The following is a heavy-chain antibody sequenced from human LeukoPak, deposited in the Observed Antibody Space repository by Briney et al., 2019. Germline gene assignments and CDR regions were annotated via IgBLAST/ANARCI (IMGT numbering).Heavy chain of an antibody. CDR1: GFPVSSNF. D-gene: IGHD6-19*01. CDR3: AKVSYTSGSRVDS. Sequence: GGSLRLSCAVSGFPVSSNFMSWVRQAPGKGLQSVSIMFSGGTTDYADSVRGRFSISRDSSQNTVSLQMNSLRVEDTAVYYCAKVSYTSGSRVDSWGQGTLVTVSS. CDR2: MFSGGTT. V-gene: IGHV3-53*01. J-gene: IGHJ4*02.